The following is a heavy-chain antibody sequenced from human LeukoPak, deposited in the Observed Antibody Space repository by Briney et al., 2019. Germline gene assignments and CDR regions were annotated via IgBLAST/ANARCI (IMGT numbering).Heavy chain of an antibody. CDR2: ISSSSSTI. V-gene: IGHV3-48*01. J-gene: IGHJ4*02. Sequence: GGSLRLSCAASGFTFSSYGMHWVRRAPGKGLEWVSYISSSSSTIYYADSVKGRFTISRDNAKNSLYLQMNSLRAEDTAVYYCARDHFDYWGQGTLVTVSS. CDR1: GFTFSSYG. CDR3: ARDHFDY.